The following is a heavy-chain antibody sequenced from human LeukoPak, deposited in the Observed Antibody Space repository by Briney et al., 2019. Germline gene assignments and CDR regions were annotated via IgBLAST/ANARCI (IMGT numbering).Heavy chain of an antibody. Sequence: GGSLRLSCAASGFTFSTNAMGWVRQAPGKGLEWVSAISGSGATTLYADSLQGRFTISRDNSKNTLYLRMNSLRAEDTAVYYCAKDWSRGELFNWGQGTLVTVSS. V-gene: IGHV3-23*01. CDR3: AKDWSRGELFN. CDR1: GFTFSTNA. CDR2: ISGSGATT. D-gene: IGHD3-10*01. J-gene: IGHJ4*02.